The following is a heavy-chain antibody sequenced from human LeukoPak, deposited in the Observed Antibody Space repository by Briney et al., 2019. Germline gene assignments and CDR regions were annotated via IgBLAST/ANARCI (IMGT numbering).Heavy chain of an antibody. CDR3: ARRGKDDYYYKGKGDYFDY. V-gene: IGHV4-39*01. Sequence: SETLSLTCTVSGDSMTTSSYYWGWIRQPPGKGLEWIGSIFYSGSTHCNPSLKSRVTISVDTSKNKFSLKLSSVTAADTAIYYCARRGKDDYYYKGKGDYFDYWGQGTLVTVSS. CDR1: GDSMTTSSYY. CDR2: IFYSGST. J-gene: IGHJ4*02. D-gene: IGHD5-24*01.